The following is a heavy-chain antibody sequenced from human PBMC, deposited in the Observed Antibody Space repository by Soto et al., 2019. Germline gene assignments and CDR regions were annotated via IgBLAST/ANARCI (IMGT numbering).Heavy chain of an antibody. CDR2: IYYSGST. Sequence: SETLSLTCTVSGGSISSYYWSWIRQPPGKGLEWIGYIYYSGSTNYNPSLKSRVTISVDTSKNQFSLKLSSVTAADTAVYYCARVVGSWSYYYYMDVWGKGTTVTVSS. CDR3: ARVVGSWSYYYYMDV. J-gene: IGHJ6*03. CDR1: GGSISSYY. V-gene: IGHV4-59*01. D-gene: IGHD6-13*01.